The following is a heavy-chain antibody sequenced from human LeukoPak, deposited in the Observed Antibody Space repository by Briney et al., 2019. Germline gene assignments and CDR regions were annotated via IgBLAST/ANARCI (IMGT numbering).Heavy chain of an antibody. V-gene: IGHV3-30*18. CDR2: MSYDGTNE. CDR1: RFTFSSYS. CDR3: AKDVKYNWNYIDY. D-gene: IGHD1-20*01. J-gene: IGHJ4*02. Sequence: GSLRLSCAASRFTFSSYSMNWVRQAPGKGLEWVAVMSYDGTNEYYADSLTGRFTISRDNSKNSLYLQLNSLRAEDTAVYYCAKDVKYNWNYIDYWGQGTLVTVSS.